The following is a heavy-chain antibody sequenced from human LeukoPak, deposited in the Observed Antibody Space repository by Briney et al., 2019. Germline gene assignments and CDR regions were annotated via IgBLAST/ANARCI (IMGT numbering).Heavy chain of an antibody. CDR3: ARDQSGFGGHNNDAFDI. D-gene: IGHD3-16*01. Sequence: SETLSLTCTVSGGSISNYYWNWIRQPAGKGLEWVGRVYASGSTRYNPSFNSRVTTSAETSKNQVSLKMTSVTAADTAVYFCARDQSGFGGHNNDAFDIWGQGTMVTVSS. V-gene: IGHV4-4*07. J-gene: IGHJ3*02. CDR1: GGSISNYY. CDR2: VYASGST.